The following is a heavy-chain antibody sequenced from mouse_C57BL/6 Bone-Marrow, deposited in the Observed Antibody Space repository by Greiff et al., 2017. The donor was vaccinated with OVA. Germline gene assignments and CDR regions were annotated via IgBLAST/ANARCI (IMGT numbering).Heavy chain of an antibody. CDR3: ARILLYWYFDV. CDR2: IYPGDGDT. V-gene: IGHV1-80*01. J-gene: IGHJ1*03. Sequence: QVQLQQSGAELVKPGASVKISCKASGYSFSSYWMNWVKQRPGKGLEWIGQIYPGDGDTNYNGKFKGKATLTADKSSSTAYMQLSSLTSEDSAVYFCARILLYWYFDVWGTGTTVTVSS. CDR1: GYSFSSYW. D-gene: IGHD1-1*01.